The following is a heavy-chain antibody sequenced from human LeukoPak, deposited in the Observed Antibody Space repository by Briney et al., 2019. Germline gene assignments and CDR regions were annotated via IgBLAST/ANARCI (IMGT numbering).Heavy chain of an antibody. CDR2: IYYSGST. Sequence: SETLSLTCTVSGGSISSSSYYWGWIRQPPGKGLEWIGSIYYSGSTYYNPSLKSRVTISVDTSKNQFSLKLSSVTAADTAVYYCALLNYGSSGYWWFDPWGQGTLVTVSS. V-gene: IGHV4-39*01. CDR3: ALLNYGSSGYWWFDP. CDR1: GGSISSSSYY. J-gene: IGHJ5*02. D-gene: IGHD3-22*01.